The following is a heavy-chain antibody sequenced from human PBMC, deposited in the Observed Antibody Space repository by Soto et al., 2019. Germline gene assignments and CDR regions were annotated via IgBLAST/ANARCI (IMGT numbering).Heavy chain of an antibody. J-gene: IGHJ5*01. V-gene: IGHV3-74*01. Sequence: EVQLVESGGGLVQPGGSLRLSCEASRGAFGDYWMHWVRQAPGKGLVWVSRINRDANDIIYADSVKGRFTASRDNAKNMVFLQMSSLRVEDTAVYYCSSDVSHNWFDSSGQGPLVTVSS. CDR2: INRDANDI. CDR3: SSDVSHNWFDS. CDR1: RGAFGDYW.